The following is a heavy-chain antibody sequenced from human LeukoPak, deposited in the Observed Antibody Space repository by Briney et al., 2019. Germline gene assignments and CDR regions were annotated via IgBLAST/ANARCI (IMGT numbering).Heavy chain of an antibody. Sequence: GGSLRLSCAASGSTFDDYAMHWVRQTPRKGLEWVSGISWNSGNIGYADSVKGRFTISRDNARNSLCLQMNSLRAEDTALYYCAKDITHDTVMFSFASWGQGTLVTVSS. CDR2: ISWNSGNI. D-gene: IGHD5-18*01. J-gene: IGHJ4*02. V-gene: IGHV3-9*01. CDR1: GSTFDDYA. CDR3: AKDITHDTVMFSFAS.